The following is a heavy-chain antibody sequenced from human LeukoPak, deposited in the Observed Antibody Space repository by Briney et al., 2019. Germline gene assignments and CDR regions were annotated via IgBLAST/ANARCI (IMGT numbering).Heavy chain of an antibody. CDR1: GYTFTSYD. J-gene: IGHJ6*03. CDR2: MNPNSGNT. CDR3: ARGRSATLQFSFYYYYYYMDV. Sequence: ASVKVSCKASGYTFTSYDINWVRQATGPGLEWMGWMNPNSGNTGYAQKFQGRVTMTRTPSISTAYMELSSLRSEDTAVYYCARGRSATLQFSFYYYYYYMDVWGKGTTVTVSS. D-gene: IGHD2-15*01. V-gene: IGHV1-8*01.